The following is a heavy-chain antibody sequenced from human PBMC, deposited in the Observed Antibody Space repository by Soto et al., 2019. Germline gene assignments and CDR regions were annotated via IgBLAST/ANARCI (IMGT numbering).Heavy chain of an antibody. V-gene: IGHV1-18*01. CDR3: ARGLLMVYAMQVGYAFDS. J-gene: IGHJ3*02. CDR1: GYTFTSYG. CDR2: ISAYNGNT. Sequence: QVQLVQSGAEVKKPGASVKVSCKASGYTFTSYGISWVRQAPGQGLEWMGWISAYNGNTNYAQKLQGRVTMTTDTTTSTADMELRSLGSDDTTVDYCARGLLMVYAMQVGYAFDSWGRGTMVTVSA. D-gene: IGHD2-8*01.